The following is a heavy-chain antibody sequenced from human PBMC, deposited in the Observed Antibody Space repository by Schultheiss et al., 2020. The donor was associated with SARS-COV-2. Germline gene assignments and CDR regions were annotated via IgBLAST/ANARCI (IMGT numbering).Heavy chain of an antibody. Sequence: GGSLRLSCAASGFTFSGYSMNWVRQAPGKGLEWVSSISSSGSTIYYADSVKGRFTISRDNAKNSLYLQMNSLRAEDTAVYYCARAPYGDYLNWYFDLWGRGTLVTVSS. CDR3: ARAPYGDYLNWYFDL. CDR1: GFTFSGYS. V-gene: IGHV3-48*04. D-gene: IGHD4-17*01. J-gene: IGHJ2*01. CDR2: ISSSGSTI.